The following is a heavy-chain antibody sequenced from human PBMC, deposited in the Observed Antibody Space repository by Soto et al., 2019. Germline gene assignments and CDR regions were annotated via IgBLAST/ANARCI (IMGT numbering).Heavy chain of an antibody. V-gene: IGHV1-3*01. Sequence: ASVKVSCKASGYTFTSYAMHWVRQAPGQRLEWMGWINAGNGNTKYSQKFQSRVTITRDTSASTAYMELSSLRAEDTAVYYCARDFYIGAGPDYWGQGTLVTVS. CDR1: GYTFTSYA. CDR3: ARDFYIGAGPDY. CDR2: INAGNGNT. J-gene: IGHJ4*02. D-gene: IGHD6-13*01.